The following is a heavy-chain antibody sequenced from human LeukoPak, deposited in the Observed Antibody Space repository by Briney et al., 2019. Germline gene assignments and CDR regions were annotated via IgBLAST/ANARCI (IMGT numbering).Heavy chain of an antibody. V-gene: IGHV4-39*01. D-gene: IGHD1-26*01. CDR3: ARHPWELLWEYYFDY. CDR2: INHSGST. J-gene: IGHJ4*02. CDR1: GDSIRSSSHY. Sequence: SETLSLTCTVSGDSIRSSSHYWSWIRQPPGKGLEWIGEINHSGSTNYNPSLKSRVTISVDTSKNQFSLKLSSVTAADTAVYYCARHPWELLWEYYFDYWGQGTLVTVSS.